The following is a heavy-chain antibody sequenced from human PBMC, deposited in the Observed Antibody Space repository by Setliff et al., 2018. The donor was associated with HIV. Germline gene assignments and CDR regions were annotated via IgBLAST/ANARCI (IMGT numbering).Heavy chain of an antibody. CDR2: IYYSGST. J-gene: IGHJ5*02. D-gene: IGHD3-10*01. CDR1: GDSTSSSSSY. V-gene: IGHV4-39*01. Sequence: SETLSLTCTVSGDSTSSSSSYWGWIRQPPGKGLEWIGSIYYSGSTYYNPSLKGRVTISVDTSKNQFSLKLSSVTAADTAVYYCARYYGSGTYHRWFDPWGQGTPVTVSS. CDR3: ARYYGSGTYHRWFDP.